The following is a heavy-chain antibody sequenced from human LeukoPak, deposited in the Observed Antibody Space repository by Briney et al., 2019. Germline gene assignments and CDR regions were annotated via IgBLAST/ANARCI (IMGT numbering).Heavy chain of an antibody. D-gene: IGHD4-17*01. V-gene: IGHV3-7*01. Sequence: GGSLTLSCADSGFTFSTYWMNWVRQAPGKGLEWVANIKQDGSEKNYVDSVKGRFTISRDNAKNSLYLQMNSLRAEDTAVYYCARGPDYGDYDYYYYYYMDVWGKGTTVTVSS. CDR3: ARGPDYGDYDYYYYYYMDV. CDR2: IKQDGSEK. J-gene: IGHJ6*03. CDR1: GFTFSTYW.